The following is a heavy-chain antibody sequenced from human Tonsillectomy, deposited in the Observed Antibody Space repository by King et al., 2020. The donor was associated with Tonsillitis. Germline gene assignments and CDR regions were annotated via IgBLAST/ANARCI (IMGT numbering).Heavy chain of an antibody. Sequence: VQLVESGGGLVQPGGSLRLSCVASGFTFSDYWMTWVRQAPGKGLEWLATIKRDGSEKYYVGSVRGRFTISRDNAQSSLYLQMNSLRDEDTAVYYCVKLEVTSPPIDCWGQGTLVTVSS. D-gene: IGHD4-11*01. CDR1: GFTFSDYW. CDR3: VKLEVTSPPIDC. V-gene: IGHV3-7*01. J-gene: IGHJ4*02. CDR2: IKRDGSEK.